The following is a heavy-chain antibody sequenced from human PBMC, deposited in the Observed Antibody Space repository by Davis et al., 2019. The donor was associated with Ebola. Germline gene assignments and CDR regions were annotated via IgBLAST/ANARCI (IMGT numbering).Heavy chain of an antibody. Sequence: MPSETLSLTCAVYGGSFSGYYWSWIRQPPGKGLEWIGEINRSGSTNYNPSLKSRVTISVDTSKNQFSLKLSSVTAADTAVYYCARGGCSSASCYQWAFDLWGRGTLVTVSS. CDR1: GGSFSGYY. D-gene: IGHD2-2*01. J-gene: IGHJ2*01. CDR3: ARGGCSSASCYQWAFDL. V-gene: IGHV4-34*01. CDR2: INRSGST.